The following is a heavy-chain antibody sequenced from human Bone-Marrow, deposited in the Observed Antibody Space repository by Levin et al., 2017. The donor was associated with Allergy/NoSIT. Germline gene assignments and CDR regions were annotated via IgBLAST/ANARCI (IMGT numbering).Heavy chain of an antibody. J-gene: IGHJ6*03. CDR3: ARGKTREEPLNIAVAGGVIQDYYYDYYMDV. CDR2: INPNSGGT. D-gene: IGHD6-19*01. CDR1: GYTFTGYY. V-gene: IGHV1-2*06. Sequence: GESLKISCKASGYTFTGYYMHWVRQAPGQGLEWMGRINPNSGGTNYAQKFQGRVTMTRDTSISTAYMELSRLRSDDTAVYYCARGKTREEPLNIAVAGGVIQDYYYDYYMDVWGKGTTVTVSS.